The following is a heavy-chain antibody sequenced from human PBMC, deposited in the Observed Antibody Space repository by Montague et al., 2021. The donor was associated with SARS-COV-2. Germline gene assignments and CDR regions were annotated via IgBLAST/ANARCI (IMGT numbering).Heavy chain of an antibody. Sequence: SVKVSCKASGYTLSNYGISWMRQGPGQRPEWMGWISAHTGTTAYAQRLLGRITLTADRSTNTAYMELRGLTSDDTALYYCARVQTGNFDFWGQGTLVTVSS. CDR1: GYTLSNYG. J-gene: IGHJ4*02. CDR2: ISAHTGTT. D-gene: IGHD1-1*01. CDR3: ARVQTGNFDF. V-gene: IGHV1-18*01.